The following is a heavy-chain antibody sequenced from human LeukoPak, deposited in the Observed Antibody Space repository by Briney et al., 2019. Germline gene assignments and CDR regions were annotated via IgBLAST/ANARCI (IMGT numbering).Heavy chain of an antibody. J-gene: IGHJ4*02. CDR3: ARGGVRLGDY. Sequence: GGSLRLSCAASGFIFSSYSMHWVRQAPGKGLEWVAVVSTDGTIKYYADSVKGRFTISRDNSKNTLYLQMNSLRAEDTAVYYCARGGVRLGDYWGQGTLVTVSS. CDR2: VSTDGTIK. CDR1: GFIFSSYS. D-gene: IGHD6-25*01. V-gene: IGHV3-30*03.